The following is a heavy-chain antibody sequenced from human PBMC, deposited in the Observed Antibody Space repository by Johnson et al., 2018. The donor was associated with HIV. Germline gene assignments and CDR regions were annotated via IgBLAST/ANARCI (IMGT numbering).Heavy chain of an antibody. D-gene: IGHD7-27*01. V-gene: IGHV3-9*01. CDR3: ARQLGSDAFDI. CDR1: GFTFDDYA. CDR2: ISWNSGST. Sequence: EVQLVESGGGLVQPGRSLRLSCAASGFTFDDYAMHWVRQAPGKGLEWVSGISWNSGSTYYADSVKGRFTISRDNSKNTLYLQMNSLRAEDTAVYYCARQLGSDAFDIWGQGTMVTVSS. J-gene: IGHJ3*02.